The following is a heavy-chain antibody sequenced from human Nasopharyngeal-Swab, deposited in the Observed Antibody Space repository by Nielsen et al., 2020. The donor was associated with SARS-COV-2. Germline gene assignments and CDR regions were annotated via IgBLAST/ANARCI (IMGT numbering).Heavy chain of an antibody. Sequence: WVRQAPGQGLEWMGMINPGSGGTTYAQKFQGRVTMTRDTSTSTVFMDLSSLRSEDTAVYYCARDDDSSGYYPFGYWGQGTLVTVSS. V-gene: IGHV1-46*01. CDR3: ARDDDSSGYYPFGY. CDR2: INPGSGGT. J-gene: IGHJ4*02. D-gene: IGHD3-22*01.